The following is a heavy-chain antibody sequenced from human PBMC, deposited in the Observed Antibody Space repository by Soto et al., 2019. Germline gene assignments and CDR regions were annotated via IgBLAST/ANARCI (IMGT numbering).Heavy chain of an antibody. Sequence: GGSLRLSCAASGFTFSSYAMSWVRQAPGKGLEWVSAISGSGGSTYYADSVKGRFTISRDNSKNTLYLQMNSLRAEDTAVYYCAKKAMVRGVTVLLFDYWGQGTLVTVSS. CDR2: ISGSGGST. D-gene: IGHD3-10*01. CDR1: GFTFSSYA. CDR3: AKKAMVRGVTVLLFDY. V-gene: IGHV3-23*01. J-gene: IGHJ4*02.